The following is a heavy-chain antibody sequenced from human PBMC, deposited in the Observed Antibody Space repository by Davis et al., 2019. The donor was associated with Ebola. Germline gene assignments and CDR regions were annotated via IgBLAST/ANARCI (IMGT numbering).Heavy chain of an antibody. CDR2: ISGSGGST. V-gene: IGHV3-23*01. CDR1: GFTFSSYA. J-gene: IGHJ4*02. Sequence: SLNISCASSGFTFSSYAMSWLRQAPGEGLEWVSAISGSGGSTYYADSVNGRFTISRDNSKNTLYLQMSSLRAEDTAVYYCAKINVVVTAMRFDYWGQGTLVTVSS. D-gene: IGHD2-21*02. CDR3: AKINVVVTAMRFDY.